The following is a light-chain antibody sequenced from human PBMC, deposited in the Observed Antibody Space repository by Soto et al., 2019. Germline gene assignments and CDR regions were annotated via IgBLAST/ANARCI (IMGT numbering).Light chain of an antibody. CDR3: QQYGSSSYT. J-gene: IGKJ2*01. Sequence: EIVLTQSPGTLSLSPGERAPPSSRASQSISSSYLAWYQQKPGQAPGHLIYAASSRATGIPDRFSGSGSGTDFTLTISRLEPEDFAVYYCQQYGSSSYTFGQGTQLEIK. V-gene: IGKV3-20*01. CDR1: QSISSSY. CDR2: AAS.